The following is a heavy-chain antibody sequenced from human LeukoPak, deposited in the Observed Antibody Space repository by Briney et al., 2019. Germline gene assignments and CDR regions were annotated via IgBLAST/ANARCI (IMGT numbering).Heavy chain of an antibody. V-gene: IGHV6-1*01. CDR3: ARIVGATADS. Sequence: SQTLSLTCAISGDSVSSNSAAWNWSRQSPSKGLEWLGRTYYRSKWYNDYAVSVKSRITINPDTSKNQFSLQLNSVTPEDTAVYYCARIVGATADSWGQGTLVTVSS. CDR1: GDSVSSNSAA. CDR2: TYYRSKWYN. J-gene: IGHJ4*02. D-gene: IGHD1-26*01.